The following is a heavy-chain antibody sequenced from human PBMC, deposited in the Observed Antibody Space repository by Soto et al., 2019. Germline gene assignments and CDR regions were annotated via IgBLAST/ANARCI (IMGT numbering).Heavy chain of an antibody. V-gene: IGHV1-69*13. CDR2: IIPIFGTA. D-gene: IGHD2-21*02. CDR1: GYTFTNYA. CDR3: ARVGTATAFDI. J-gene: IGHJ3*02. Sequence: SVKVSCKASGYTFTNYAIHCVRQAPGQGLEWMGGIIPIFGTANYAQKFQGRVTITADESTSTAYMELSSLRSEDTAVYYCARVGTATAFDIWGQGTMVTVSS.